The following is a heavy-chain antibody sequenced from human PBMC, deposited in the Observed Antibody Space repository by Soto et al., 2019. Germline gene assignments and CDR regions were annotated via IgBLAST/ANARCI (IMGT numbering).Heavy chain of an antibody. CDR3: ARGGPQVVHNWVDP. CDR1: GYTFTSYW. D-gene: IGHD2-15*01. CDR2: IDPTDSYT. J-gene: IGHJ5*02. V-gene: IGHV5-10-1*01. Sequence: KVSCKGSGYTFTSYWIYWVRQMPGKGLEWMGRIDPTDSYTNYNPSFQGHVTISADKSLSTAYLQWNSLRASDTATYYCARGGPQVVHNWVDPWGQGTLVTVSS.